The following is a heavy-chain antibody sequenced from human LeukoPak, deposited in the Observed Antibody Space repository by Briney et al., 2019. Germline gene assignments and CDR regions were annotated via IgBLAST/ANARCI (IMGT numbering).Heavy chain of an antibody. J-gene: IGHJ4*02. CDR3: ARALGGPYDYVWGTYRYPFGY. CDR1: GFTVSSNY. D-gene: IGHD3-16*02. CDR2: LYSGGST. Sequence: GGSLRLSCAVSGFTVSSNYMSWVRQAPGKGLEWVSVLYSGGSTYYADSVRGRFTISRDNSKNTLYLQMNSLRAEDTAVYYCARALGGPYDYVWGTYRYPFGYWGQGTLVTVSS. V-gene: IGHV3-53*01.